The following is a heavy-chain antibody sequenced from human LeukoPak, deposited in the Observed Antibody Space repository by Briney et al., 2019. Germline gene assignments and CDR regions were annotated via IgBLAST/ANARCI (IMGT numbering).Heavy chain of an antibody. CDR3: AGYVWAANFEY. CDR2: IYYATSA. Sequence: SSQTLSLTCSVSGVSISNHYGSWIRQTPEKGLEWIGYIYYATSANYNPSLKSRVTISADTSKNQFSLSLNSVTAADTAVYYCAGYVWAANFEYWGQGILVTVSS. D-gene: IGHD3-16*01. CDR1: GVSISNHY. J-gene: IGHJ4*02. V-gene: IGHV4-59*11.